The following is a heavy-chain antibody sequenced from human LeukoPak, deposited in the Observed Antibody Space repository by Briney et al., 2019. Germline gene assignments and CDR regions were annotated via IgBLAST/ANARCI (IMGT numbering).Heavy chain of an antibody. J-gene: IGHJ3*02. CDR2: IYYSGTT. D-gene: IGHD2-15*01. V-gene: IGHV4-39*07. CDR3: AKTVIPATINAFDI. CDR1: GGSISSSSYY. Sequence: PSETLSLTCTVSGGSISSSSYYWGWIRQPPGKGLEWIGSIYYSGTTYYNPSLKSRVTISVDTSKNQFSMKLSSVTAADTAVYYCAKTVIPATINAFDIWGQGTVVTVSS.